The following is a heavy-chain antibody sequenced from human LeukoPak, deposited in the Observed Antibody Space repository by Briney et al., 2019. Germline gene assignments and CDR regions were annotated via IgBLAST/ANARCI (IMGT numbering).Heavy chain of an antibody. D-gene: IGHD6-13*01. CDR2: FQYRGST. CDR1: GGSISSSSYY. J-gene: IGHJ4*02. V-gene: IGHV4-39*01. CDR3: ATSSWSPKVIDY. Sequence: SETLSLTCIVSGGSISSSSYYWGWIRQPPGKGLEWIGSFQYRGSTYYNPSLTSRVTISVDTSKNQFSLKVTSVTAADTAVYYCATSSWSPKVIDYWGQGTPVTVSS.